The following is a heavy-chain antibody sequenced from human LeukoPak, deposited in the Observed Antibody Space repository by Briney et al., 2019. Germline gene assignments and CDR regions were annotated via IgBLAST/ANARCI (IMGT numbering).Heavy chain of an antibody. Sequence: ASVKVSCKASGYTFTSYYMHWVRQAPGQGLEWMGIINPSGGSTSYAQKFQGRVTMTRDTSTSTVYMELSSLRSEDTAVYYCAKDLGNGGIMVYASIDYWGQGTLVTVSS. D-gene: IGHD2-8*01. CDR1: GYTFTSYY. J-gene: IGHJ4*02. CDR3: AKDLGNGGIMVYASIDY. V-gene: IGHV1-46*01. CDR2: INPSGGST.